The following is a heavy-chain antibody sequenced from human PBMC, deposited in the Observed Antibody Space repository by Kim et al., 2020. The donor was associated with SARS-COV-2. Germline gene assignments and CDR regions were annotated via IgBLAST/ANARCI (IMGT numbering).Heavy chain of an antibody. Sequence: GGSLRLSCAASGFTFSSYSMNWVRQAPGKGLEWVSYISSSSSTIYYADSVKGRFTISRDNAKNSLYLQMNSLRAEDTAVYYCARDGDYGDYSWFDPWGQGTLVTVSS. CDR3: ARDGDYGDYSWFDP. V-gene: IGHV3-48*04. CDR1: GFTFSSYS. D-gene: IGHD4-17*01. J-gene: IGHJ5*02. CDR2: ISSSSSTI.